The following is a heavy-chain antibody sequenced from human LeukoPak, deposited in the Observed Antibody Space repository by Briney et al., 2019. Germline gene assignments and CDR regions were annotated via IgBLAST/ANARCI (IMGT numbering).Heavy chain of an antibody. J-gene: IGHJ2*01. CDR2: IYYSGST. Sequence: SETLSLTCTVSGGSISSYYWSWIRQPPGKGLEWIGYIYYSGSTNYNPSLKSRVTISVDTSKNQFSLKLSSVTAADTAVYYCARQDYYDSSGYYQHWYFDLWGRGTLVTVSS. V-gene: IGHV4-59*08. CDR1: GGSISSYY. D-gene: IGHD3-22*01. CDR3: ARQDYYDSSGYYQHWYFDL.